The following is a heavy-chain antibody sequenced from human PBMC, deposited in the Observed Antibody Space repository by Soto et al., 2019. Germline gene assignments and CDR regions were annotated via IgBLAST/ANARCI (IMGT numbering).Heavy chain of an antibody. Sequence: SETLSLTCTVSGGSISSSSYYWGWIRQPPGKGLEWIGSIYYSGSTYYNPSLKSRVTISVDTSKNQFSLKLSSVTAEDTAVYYCAIDTLRAFDIWGQGTMVTVSS. D-gene: IGHD4-17*01. CDR2: IYYSGST. CDR1: GGSISSSSYY. CDR3: AIDTLRAFDI. V-gene: IGHV4-39*02. J-gene: IGHJ3*02.